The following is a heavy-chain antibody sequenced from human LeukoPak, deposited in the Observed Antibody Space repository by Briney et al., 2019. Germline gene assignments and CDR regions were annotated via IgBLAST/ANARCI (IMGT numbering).Heavy chain of an antibody. V-gene: IGHV3-48*03. Sequence: GRSLRLSCVAAGFTFSSYEMNWVRQAPGKGLEWVSYIGSSGSAISYAESVKGRFTISRDNAKNSLYLQVNSLRAEDAAVYYCARAFWSGPNLYYFDYWGQGTPVTVSS. D-gene: IGHD3-3*01. CDR2: IGSSGSAI. CDR3: ARAFWSGPNLYYFDY. CDR1: GFTFSSYE. J-gene: IGHJ4*02.